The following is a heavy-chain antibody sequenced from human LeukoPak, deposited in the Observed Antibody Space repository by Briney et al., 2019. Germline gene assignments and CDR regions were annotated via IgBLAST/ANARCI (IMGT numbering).Heavy chain of an antibody. CDR3: ARVGRGPVDL. CDR1: RGSISTYY. J-gene: IGHJ5*02. D-gene: IGHD2-15*01. CDR2: IYYDGSP. Sequence: PSETLSLTCTVSRGSISTYYWSWIRKPPGKGMEWIGYIYYDGSPKYHPSLKSRVTISVDTSKNQFSLKLGSVAAADTAVYYCARVGRGPVDLWGQGTLVTVSS. V-gene: IGHV4-59*01.